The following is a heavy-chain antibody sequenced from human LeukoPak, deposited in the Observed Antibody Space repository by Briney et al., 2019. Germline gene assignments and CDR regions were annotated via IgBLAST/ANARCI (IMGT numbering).Heavy chain of an antibody. J-gene: IGHJ4*02. V-gene: IGHV3-23*01. CDR2: ISGSGGST. D-gene: IGHD1-26*01. Sequence: TGGSLRLSCAASGFTFSSYAISWVRQAPGKGLEWVSAISGSGGSTYYADSVKGRFTISRDNSKNTLYLQMNSLRAEDTAVYYCARQSIVGASDFDYWGQGTLVTVSA. CDR3: ARQSIVGASDFDY. CDR1: GFTFSSYA.